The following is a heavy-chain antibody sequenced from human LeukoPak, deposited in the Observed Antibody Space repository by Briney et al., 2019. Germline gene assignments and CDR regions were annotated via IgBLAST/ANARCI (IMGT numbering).Heavy chain of an antibody. V-gene: IGHV4-39*07. CDR3: ARSATVTTGYFDY. D-gene: IGHD4-17*01. CDR1: GGSISSSGHY. Sequence: SETLSLTCSVSGGSISSSGHYWGWIRQFPEKGLDWIGSIYSNGNTYYNPSVKSRVTISVDTSKNQFSLKLTSVTATETAVYYCARSATVTTGYFDYWGQGALVTVSS. CDR2: IYSNGNT. J-gene: IGHJ4*02.